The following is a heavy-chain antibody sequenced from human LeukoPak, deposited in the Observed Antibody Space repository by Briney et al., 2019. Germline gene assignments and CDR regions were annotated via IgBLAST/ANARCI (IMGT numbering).Heavy chain of an antibody. V-gene: IGHV4-39*01. J-gene: IGHJ4*02. D-gene: IGHD3-22*01. CDR1: GGSISSSSYY. CDR3: ARHSLMIVVAYFDY. CDR2: IYYSGST. Sequence: SETLSLTCTVSGGSISSSSYYWGWIRQPPGKGLEWIGSIYYSGSTYYNPSLKSRVTISVDTSKNQFSLKLSSVTAADTAVYYCARHSLMIVVAYFDYWGQGTLVTVSS.